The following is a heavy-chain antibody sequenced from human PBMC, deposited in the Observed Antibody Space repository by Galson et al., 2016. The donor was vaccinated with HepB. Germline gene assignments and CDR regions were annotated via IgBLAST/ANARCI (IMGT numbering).Heavy chain of an antibody. V-gene: IGHV5-10-1*01. CDR1: GYTFTSYW. J-gene: IGHJ5*02. CDR3: TKSRAIKFDP. D-gene: IGHD2-2*01. CDR2: IDPSDSYT. Sequence: QSGAEVKKPGESLRISCKVFGYTFTSYWISWVRQMPGKGLEWMGWIDPSDSYTNYSPSFQGHVTMSADKSISTAYLQWSRLKASDTGMYYCTKSRAIKFDPWGQGTLVTVSS.